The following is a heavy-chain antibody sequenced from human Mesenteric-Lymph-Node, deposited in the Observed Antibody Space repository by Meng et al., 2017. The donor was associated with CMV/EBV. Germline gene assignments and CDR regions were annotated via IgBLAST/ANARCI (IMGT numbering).Heavy chain of an antibody. CDR1: GYSFTSYW. J-gene: IGHJ6*02. V-gene: IGHV5-51*01. Sequence: GGSLRLSCKGSGYSFTSYWIGWVRQMPGKGLEWMGVIYPGDSDTRYSPSFQGQVTISADKSISTAYLQWSSLKASDTAMYYCARHCYDFWSGSVKGYYYYGMDVWGQGTTVTVSS. CDR2: IYPGDSDT. CDR3: ARHCYDFWSGSVKGYYYYGMDV. D-gene: IGHD3-3*01.